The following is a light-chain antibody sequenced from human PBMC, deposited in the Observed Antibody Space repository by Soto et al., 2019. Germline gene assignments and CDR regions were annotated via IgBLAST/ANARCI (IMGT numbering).Light chain of an antibody. Sequence: EIVITRSPATACVSPGERGTLSCRARQSIRTSHYVAWYQQKPGQAPRLLIYDSSTRATGIPDRFSGSGSGTDFILTISRLEHEDSAVYIWQQYSRPPQTFGLGTKVDIK. V-gene: IGKV3-20*01. J-gene: IGKJ1*01. CDR2: DSS. CDR3: QQYSRPPQT. CDR1: QSIRTSHY.